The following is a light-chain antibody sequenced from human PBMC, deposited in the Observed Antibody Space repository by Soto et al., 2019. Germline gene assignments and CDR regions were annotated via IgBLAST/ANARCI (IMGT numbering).Light chain of an antibody. CDR2: GSS. V-gene: IGKV3D-20*02. J-gene: IGKJ4*01. Sequence: EVVLTQSPGTLSLSPGERATLSCRASENVSNNYLAWYQQKPGQAPRLLIFGSSDRAAGIPDRFSGSGSGTDFTLTISRLEPEDFAVYYCQQRSNWPPTFGGGTKVEIK. CDR3: QQRSNWPPT. CDR1: ENVSNNY.